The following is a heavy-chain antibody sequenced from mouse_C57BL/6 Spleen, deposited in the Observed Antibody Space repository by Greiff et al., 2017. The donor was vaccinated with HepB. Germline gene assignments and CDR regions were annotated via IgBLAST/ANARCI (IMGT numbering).Heavy chain of an antibody. D-gene: IGHD1-1*01. V-gene: IGHV1-61*01. CDR3: ARPGSSSYYFDY. CDR1: GYTFTSYW. CDR2: IYPSDSET. J-gene: IGHJ2*01. Sequence: VQLQQPGAELVRPGSSVKLSCKASGYTFTSYWMDWVKQRPGQGLEWIGNIYPSDSETHYNQKFKDKATLTVDKSSSTAYMQLSSLTSEDSAVYYCARPGSSSYYFDYWGQGTTLTVSS.